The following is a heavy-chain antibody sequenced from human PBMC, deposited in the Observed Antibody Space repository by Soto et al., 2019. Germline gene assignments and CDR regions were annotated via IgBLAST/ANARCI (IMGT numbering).Heavy chain of an antibody. CDR3: ATPTSYYYSLGSFDY. CDR1: GYTLTELS. CDR2: FDPEDGET. D-gene: IGHD3-10*01. Sequence: ASVKVSCKVSGYTLTELSMHWVRQAPGKGLEWMGGFDPEDGETIYAQKFQGRVTMTEDTSTDTAYMELSSLRSEDTAVYYCATPTSYYYSLGSFDYWGQGTLVTVSS. V-gene: IGHV1-24*01. J-gene: IGHJ4*02.